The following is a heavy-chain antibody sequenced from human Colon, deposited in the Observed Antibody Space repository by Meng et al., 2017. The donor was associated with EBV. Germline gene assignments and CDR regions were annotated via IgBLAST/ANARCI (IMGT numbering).Heavy chain of an antibody. CDR3: ARRGSRSGWYAYDY. CDR1: GGSISSDTYY. CDR2: LYYSGST. V-gene: IGHV4-39*02. D-gene: IGHD6-19*01. Sequence: LQRQESGPGLVKPSEPLPLTCTVSGGSISSDTYYWGWSRQPPGKGLEWIGSLYYSGSTYSNPSLKSRVTISVDTSKNHFSLKLSSVTAADTAVYYCARRGSRSGWYAYDYWGQGTLVTVFS. J-gene: IGHJ4*02.